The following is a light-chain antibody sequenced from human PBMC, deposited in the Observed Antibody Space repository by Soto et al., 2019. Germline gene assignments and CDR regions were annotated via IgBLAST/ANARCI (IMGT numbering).Light chain of an antibody. J-gene: IGKJ4*01. CDR2: EIS. CDR1: KGVSSN. V-gene: IGKV3D-15*01. Sequence: EVVMSQTVPTLSVSPEGRATLSCRDTKGVSSNAAWYQQTPGQAPSLRIYEISARATGIPTRFSGSRSRTEYNLTISFRQSECFAVYCCQEYEDWPLTSAGRTKV. CDR3: QEYEDWPLT.